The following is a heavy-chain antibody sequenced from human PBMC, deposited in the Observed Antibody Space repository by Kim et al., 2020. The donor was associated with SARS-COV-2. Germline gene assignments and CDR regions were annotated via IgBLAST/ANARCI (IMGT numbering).Heavy chain of an antibody. CDR3: ARGDADYVFTYYYYYGLDV. CDR2: NNHSGST. Sequence: SETLSLTCAVYGGSFSGYYWSWIRQPPGKGLEWIGENNHSGSTNYNPSLKSRVTISVDTSKNQFSLTLSSVTAADTAVYYCARGDADYVFTYYYYYGLDV. J-gene: IGHJ6*01. D-gene: IGHD4-17*01. V-gene: IGHV4-34*01. CDR1: GGSFSGYY.